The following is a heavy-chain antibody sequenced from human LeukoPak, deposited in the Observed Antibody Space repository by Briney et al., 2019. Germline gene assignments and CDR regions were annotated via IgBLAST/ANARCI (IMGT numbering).Heavy chain of an antibody. Sequence: PSETLSLTCAVYGGSFSGYYWSWIRQPPGKGLEWIGEINHSGSTNYNPSLKSRVTISVDTSKNQFSLKLSSVTAADTAVYYCARAGPYCSSTSCYPSWFDPWGQRTLVTVSS. V-gene: IGHV4-34*01. CDR3: ARAGPYCSSTSCYPSWFDP. D-gene: IGHD2-2*01. CDR2: INHSGST. J-gene: IGHJ5*02. CDR1: GGSFSGYY.